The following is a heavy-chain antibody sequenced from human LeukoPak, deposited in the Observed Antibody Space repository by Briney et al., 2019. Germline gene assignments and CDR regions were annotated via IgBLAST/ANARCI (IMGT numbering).Heavy chain of an antibody. J-gene: IGHJ5*02. V-gene: IGHV3-73*01. CDR3: TRTTVTMADWFDP. D-gene: IGHD4-17*01. CDR1: GFTFSGSA. Sequence: GGSLRLSCAASGFTFSGSAMHWVRQASGKGLEWVGRIRTKRKSYATEYAASVKGRFIISRDDLKNTAYLQMNSLKIEDTAVYYCTRTTVTMADWFDPWGQGTLVTVSS. CDR2: IRTKRKSYAT.